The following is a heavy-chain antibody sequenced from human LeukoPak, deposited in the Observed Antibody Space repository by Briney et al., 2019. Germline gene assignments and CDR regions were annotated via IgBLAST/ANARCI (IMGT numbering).Heavy chain of an antibody. V-gene: IGHV3-23*01. CDR3: AKDGRAQQQLYSFAY. Sequence: GGSLRLSCAAGGCTFSSCAVSWVRQAAGEVVELGWTISASVPNTFYAASLPGRFTISTDNSKNTLHLPMNSLRAEDTAVSYCAKDGRAQQQLYSFAYWGQGALVTVSS. J-gene: IGHJ4*02. CDR2: ISASVPNT. CDR1: GCTFSSCA. D-gene: IGHD6-13*01.